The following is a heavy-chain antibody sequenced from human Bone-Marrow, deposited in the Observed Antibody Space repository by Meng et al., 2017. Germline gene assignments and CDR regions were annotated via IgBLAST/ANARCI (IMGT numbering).Heavy chain of an antibody. CDR1: GFTFSGSA. J-gene: IGHJ5*02. CDR3: TSLRVEVSDDWFDP. V-gene: IGHV3-73*01. Sequence: GGSLRLSCAASGFTFSGSAMHWVRQASGKGLEWVGRIRSKANSYATAYAASVKGRFTISRDDSKNTSYLQINNLKTEDTAVYYCTSLRVEVSDDWFDPWGQGTLVTVSS. CDR2: IRSKANSYAT.